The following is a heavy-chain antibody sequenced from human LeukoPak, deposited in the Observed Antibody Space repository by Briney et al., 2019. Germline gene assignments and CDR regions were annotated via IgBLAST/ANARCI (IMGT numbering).Heavy chain of an antibody. V-gene: IGHV3-7*01. J-gene: IGHJ4*02. CDR2: IKQDGSEK. D-gene: IGHD3-22*01. CDR1: GFTFSRYW. Sequence: PGGSLRLSCAVSGFTFSRYWMSWVRQAPGKGLEWVANIKQDGSEKYYVDSVKGRFTISRDNSKNTLYLQMNSLRVEDSAVYYCAKVLSKGGGYYLTDFWGQGTLVTVSS. CDR3: AKVLSKGGGYYLTDF.